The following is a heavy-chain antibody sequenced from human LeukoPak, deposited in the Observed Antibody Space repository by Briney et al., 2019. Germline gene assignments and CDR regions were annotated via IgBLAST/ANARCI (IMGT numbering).Heavy chain of an antibody. D-gene: IGHD4-17*01. CDR3: ARGQGPYGDYGGGSNWFDP. V-gene: IGHV4-34*01. CDR1: SGSFSGYY. Sequence: SETLSLTCAVYSGSFSGYYWSWIRQPPGKGLEWIGEINHSGSTNYNPSLKSRVTISVDTSKNQFSLKLSSVTAADTAVYYCARGQGPYGDYGGGSNWFDPWGQGTLVTVSS. CDR2: INHSGST. J-gene: IGHJ5*02.